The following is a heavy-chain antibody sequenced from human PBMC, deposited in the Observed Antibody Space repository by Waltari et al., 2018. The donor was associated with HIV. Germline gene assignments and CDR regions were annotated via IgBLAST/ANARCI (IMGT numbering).Heavy chain of an antibody. V-gene: IGHV6-1*01. CDR1: VSSNSAA. J-gene: IGHJ4*02. CDR3: ARGLRSGWYVVYVDY. Sequence: VSSNSAAWNWIRQSPSRGLEWLGRTYYRSKWYNDYAVSVKRRITINPATSKNQFSLQLNSVTPEDTAVYYCARGLRSGWYVVYVDYWGQGTLVTVSS. CDR2: TYYRSKWYN. D-gene: IGHD6-19*01.